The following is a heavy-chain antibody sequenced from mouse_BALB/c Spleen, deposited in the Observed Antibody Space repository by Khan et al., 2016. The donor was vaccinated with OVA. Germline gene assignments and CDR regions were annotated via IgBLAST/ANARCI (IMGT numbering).Heavy chain of an antibody. J-gene: IGHJ3*01. Sequence: QVQLKESGAELARPGASVKMSCKASGYTFTSYTIHWIKERPGQGLEWIGYINPSNGYTNYNQKFKDKATLTTDKSATTAYLQLSSLTSDDSAVYYCVGDGAYRRNDGCFAYWGQGTLVTVSA. CDR1: GYTFTSYT. D-gene: IGHD2-14*01. CDR2: INPSNGYT. CDR3: VGDGAYRRNDGCFAY. V-gene: IGHV1-4*01.